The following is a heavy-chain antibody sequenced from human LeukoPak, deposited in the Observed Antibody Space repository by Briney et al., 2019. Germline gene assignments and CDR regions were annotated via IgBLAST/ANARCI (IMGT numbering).Heavy chain of an antibody. D-gene: IGHD2-2*01. V-gene: IGHV1-18*01. CDR1: GYTFTNYG. CDR3: ARANPLYCSSTTCLFDY. CDR2: ISAYNGNT. Sequence: VASVKVSCKASGYTFTNYGISWVRQAPGQGLEWMGWISAYNGNTNYAQKLQGRVTMTTDTSTSTGYMELSRLRSDDTAVYYCARANPLYCSSTTCLFDYWGQGTLVTVSS. J-gene: IGHJ4*02.